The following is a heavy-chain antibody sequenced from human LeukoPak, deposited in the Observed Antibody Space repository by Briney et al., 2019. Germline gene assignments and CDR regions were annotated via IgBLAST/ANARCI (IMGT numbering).Heavy chain of an antibody. CDR2: INHSGST. D-gene: IGHD3-10*01. V-gene: IGHV4-34*01. Sequence: PSETLSLTCAVYGGSFSGYYWSWIRQPPGKGLEWIGEINHSGSTNYNPSLKSRVTISVDTSKNQFSLKLSSVTAADTAVYCCARALFYGSGSYYLHRYYGMDVWGQGTTVTVSS. CDR3: ARALFYGSGSYYLHRYYGMDV. J-gene: IGHJ6*02. CDR1: GGSFSGYY.